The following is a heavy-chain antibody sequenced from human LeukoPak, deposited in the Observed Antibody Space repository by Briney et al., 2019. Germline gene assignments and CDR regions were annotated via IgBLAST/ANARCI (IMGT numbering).Heavy chain of an antibody. J-gene: IGHJ2*01. D-gene: IGHD4-17*01. CDR1: GGSISSYY. CDR3: ARKGGYGDYDPESGYFDL. V-gene: IGHV4-59*01. CDR2: IYYSGST. Sequence: SETLSLTCTVSGGSISSYYWSWIRQPPGKGLEWIGYIYYSGSTNYNPSLKSRVTISVDTSKNQFSLKRSSVTAADTAVYYCARKGGYGDYDPESGYFDLWGRGTLVTVSS.